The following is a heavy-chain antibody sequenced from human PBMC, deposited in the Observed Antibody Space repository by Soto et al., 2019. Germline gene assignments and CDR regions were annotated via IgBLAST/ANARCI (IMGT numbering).Heavy chain of an antibody. CDR1: GDSVSSNSAA. D-gene: IGHD6-19*01. CDR2: TYYRSKWYN. Sequence: SQTISLTCAISGDSVSSNSAAWNWIRQSPSRGLEWLGRTYYRSKWYNDYAVSVKSRITINPDTSKNQFSLQLNSLTHKDPAVYCCERGSQWLPNNWSDPWGQGTLVTVSS. V-gene: IGHV6-1*01. CDR3: ERGSQWLPNNWSDP. J-gene: IGHJ5*02.